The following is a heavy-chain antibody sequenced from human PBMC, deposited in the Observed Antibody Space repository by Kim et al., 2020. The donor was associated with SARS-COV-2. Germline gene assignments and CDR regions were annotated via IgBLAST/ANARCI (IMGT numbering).Heavy chain of an antibody. CDR2: INPSGGST. CDR1: GYTFTSYY. Sequence: ASVKVSCKASGYTFTSYYMHWVRQAPGQGLEWMGIINPSGGSTSYAQKFQGRVTMTRDTSTSTVYMELSSLRSEDTAVYYCARSDLPTYYYDSSGYGAFDIWGQGTMVTVSS. CDR3: ARSDLPTYYYDSSGYGAFDI. J-gene: IGHJ3*02. V-gene: IGHV1-46*01. D-gene: IGHD3-22*01.